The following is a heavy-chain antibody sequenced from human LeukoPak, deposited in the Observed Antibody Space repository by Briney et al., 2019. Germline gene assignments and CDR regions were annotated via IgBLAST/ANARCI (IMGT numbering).Heavy chain of an antibody. Sequence: PGGSLRLSCAASGLTFSSFGMSWVRQAPGKGLEWVSHISGSGTTTYYADSVKGRFTISRDNSKNTLYLQMNSLGAEDTAVYYCAKYTGRRAFDMWGQGTMVTVSS. CDR1: GLTFSSFG. CDR2: ISGSGTTT. J-gene: IGHJ3*02. D-gene: IGHD7-27*01. CDR3: AKYTGRRAFDM. V-gene: IGHV3-23*01.